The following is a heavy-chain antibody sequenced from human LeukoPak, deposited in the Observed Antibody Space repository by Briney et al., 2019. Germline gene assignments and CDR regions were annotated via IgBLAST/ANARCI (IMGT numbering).Heavy chain of an antibody. V-gene: IGHV3-49*04. CDR3: TRAVLLWFGEFDY. CDR2: IRSKAYGGTT. J-gene: IGHJ4*02. D-gene: IGHD3-10*01. CDR1: GFTFSSYA. Sequence: SGGSLRLSCAASGFTFSSYAMSWVRQAPGKGLEWVGFIRSKAYGGTTEYAASVKGRFTISRDDSKSIAYLQMNSLKTEDTAVYYCTRAVLLWFGEFDYWGQGTLVTVSS.